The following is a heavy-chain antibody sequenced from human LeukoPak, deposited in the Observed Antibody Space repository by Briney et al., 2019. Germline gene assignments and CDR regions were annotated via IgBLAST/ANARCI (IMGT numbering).Heavy chain of an antibody. J-gene: IGHJ5*02. CDR1: GYTFTSYG. D-gene: IGHD2-2*01. Sequence: ASVKVSCKASGYTFTSYGISWVRQAPGQGLEWMGWISAYNGNTNYAQKLQGRVTMTTDTSTSTAYMELRSLRSDDTAVYYCARVRYQLKGNWFGPWGQGTLVTVSS. CDR2: ISAYNGNT. V-gene: IGHV1-18*01. CDR3: ARVRYQLKGNWFGP.